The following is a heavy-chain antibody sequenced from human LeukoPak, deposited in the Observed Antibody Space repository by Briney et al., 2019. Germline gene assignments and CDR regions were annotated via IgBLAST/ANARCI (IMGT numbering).Heavy chain of an antibody. V-gene: IGHV3-21*01. J-gene: IGHJ6*03. D-gene: IGHD1-26*01. CDR3: ARDPYSGSYGDYYYYYMDV. CDR1: GFTFSTYN. Sequence: PGGSLRLSYAASGFTFSTYNMNWVRQAPGKGLEWVSSITTSSSYIYYADSVKGRFTISRDNAKNSLYLQMNSLRAEDTAVYYCARDPYSGSYGDYYYYYMDVWGKGTTVTISS. CDR2: ITTSSSYI.